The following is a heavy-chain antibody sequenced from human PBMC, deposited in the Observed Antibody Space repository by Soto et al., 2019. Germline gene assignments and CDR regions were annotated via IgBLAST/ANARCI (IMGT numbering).Heavy chain of an antibody. CDR2: ISAYNGKT. CDR1: GYTFTSYG. V-gene: IGHV1-18*04. J-gene: IGHJ4*02. D-gene: IGHD6-13*01. CDR3: ERGVGGKAAAEGYCDY. Sequence: QVQLVQSGAEVKKPGASVKVFCKASGYTFTSYGISWVRQAPGQGLEWMGWISAYNGKTHYAPQLQGRVTMTTDTSTRSANMEPRSLRSDDTAVYYCERGVGGKAAAEGYCDYWCQETLVTVSS.